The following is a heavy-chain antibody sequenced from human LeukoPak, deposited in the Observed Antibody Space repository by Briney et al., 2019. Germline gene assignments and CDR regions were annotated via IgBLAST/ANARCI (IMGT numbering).Heavy chain of an antibody. J-gene: IGHJ4*02. D-gene: IGHD3-3*01. V-gene: IGHV4-39*01. CDR1: GGSISSSSYY. CDR2: IYYSGST. CDR3: ARHGRGIFGVVSDY. Sequence: KPSETLSLTCTVSGGSISSSSYYWGWIRQPPGKGLEWIVSIYYSGSTYYNPSLKSRVTISVDTSKNQFSLKLSSVTAADTAVYYCARHGRGIFGVVSDYWGQGTLVTVSS.